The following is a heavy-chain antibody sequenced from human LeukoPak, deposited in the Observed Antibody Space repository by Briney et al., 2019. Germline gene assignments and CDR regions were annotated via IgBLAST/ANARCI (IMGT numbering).Heavy chain of an antibody. V-gene: IGHV7-4-1*02. Sequence: GASVKVSCKASGYTFTNFVINWVRQAPGQGLEWMGWINTNTGNPTYAQGFTGRFMFSLDTSVSTAYLQISSLKAEDTAVYYCARERGYSGFEFDYWGQGTLVTVSS. CDR2: INTNTGNP. D-gene: IGHD5-12*01. J-gene: IGHJ4*02. CDR1: GYTFTNFV. CDR3: ARERGYSGFEFDY.